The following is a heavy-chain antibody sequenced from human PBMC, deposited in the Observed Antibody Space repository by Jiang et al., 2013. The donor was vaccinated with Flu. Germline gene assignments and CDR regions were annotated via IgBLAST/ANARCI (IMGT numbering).Heavy chain of an antibody. J-gene: IGHJ2*01. Sequence: GLVKPSQTLSLTCTVSGVSVSRGDYYLSWLRQPAGEGLEWLGRIHTSEFTTYTPSLKSRLSMSVDRSKTKFYLSLTSVTAADTAMYYCARGPSITNDGYLDVWGRGTLVSVSS. D-gene: IGHD3-3*01. CDR3: ARGPSITNDGYLDV. CDR2: IHTSEFT. CDR1: GVSVSRGDYY. V-gene: IGHV4-61*02.